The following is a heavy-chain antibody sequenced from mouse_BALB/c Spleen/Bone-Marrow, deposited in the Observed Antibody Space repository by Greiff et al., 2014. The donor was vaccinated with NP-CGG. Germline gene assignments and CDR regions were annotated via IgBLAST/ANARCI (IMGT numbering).Heavy chain of an antibody. J-gene: IGHJ2*01. CDR3: VREDWDGDFDY. CDR2: INPNNGGT. D-gene: IGHD4-1*01. V-gene: IGHV1-18*01. Sequence: VQLPQSGPELVKPGASVTITCKASGYTFTDYKMDWGKQSHGKSLEWIGDINPNNGGTIYNQKFKDKATLTVDKSSSTAYMELRSLTSEDTAVYYCVREDWDGDFDYWGQGTILTVSS. CDR1: GYTFTDYK.